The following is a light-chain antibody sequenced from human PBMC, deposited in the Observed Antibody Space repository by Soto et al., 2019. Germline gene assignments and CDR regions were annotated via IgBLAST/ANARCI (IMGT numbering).Light chain of an antibody. V-gene: IGKV1-39*01. CDR2: AAS. J-gene: IGKJ4*01. CDR1: QNIRNY. CDR3: QQSYSNPLT. Sequence: DIHMTQSPSSLSASVGYRVTITCRASQNIRNYLNWYQQKPGKAPKXXXYAASSLQSGVPSRFSGSGSGADFTLTFSSLQPEDFAPYYCQQSYSNPLTFGGGTKVDIK.